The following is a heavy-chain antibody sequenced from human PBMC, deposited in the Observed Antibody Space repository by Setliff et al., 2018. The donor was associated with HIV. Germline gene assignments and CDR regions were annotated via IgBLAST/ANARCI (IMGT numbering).Heavy chain of an antibody. Sequence: SETLSLTCTVSGSSISGHFWTWIRQPPGKGLEWIGYIYTTGSTNYNPSLTSRVTISVDTSKNKFSLKMRSVTAADTVVYYCARVPPEYSSSSQAFDIWGQGTKVTVSS. CDR2: IYTTGST. J-gene: IGHJ3*02. CDR3: ARVPPEYSSSSQAFDI. D-gene: IGHD6-6*01. V-gene: IGHV4-59*11. CDR1: GSSISGHF.